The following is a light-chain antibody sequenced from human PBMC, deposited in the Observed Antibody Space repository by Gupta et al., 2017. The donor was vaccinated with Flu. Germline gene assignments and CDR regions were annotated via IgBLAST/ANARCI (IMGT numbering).Light chain of an antibody. Sequence: QSALTQPRPVSGSPGQSVTISFAGTSSDVGAFNYVSWYQQHPGKAPKLMIYDVTMRPSGVPDRFSGSKYANTASLTIAGLQAEDDADYHCCTYAGSNTRVLCGGGTKVTVL. CDR1: SSDVGAFNY. J-gene: IGLJ3*02. CDR2: DVT. V-gene: IGLV2-11*01. CDR3: CTYAGSNTRVL.